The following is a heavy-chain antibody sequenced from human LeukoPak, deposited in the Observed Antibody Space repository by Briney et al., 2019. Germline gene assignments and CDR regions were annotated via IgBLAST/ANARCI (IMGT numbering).Heavy chain of an antibody. CDR1: GYTFTGYY. D-gene: IGHD5-18*01. J-gene: IGHJ4*02. Sequence: ASVKVSCKAFGYTFTGYYMHWVRQAPGQGLEWMGRINPNSGGTNYAQKFQGRVTMTRDTSISTAYMELSRLRSDDTAVYYCARGGEYSYGFNYFDYWGQGTLVTVSS. CDR3: ARGGEYSYGFNYFDY. CDR2: INPNSGGT. V-gene: IGHV1-2*06.